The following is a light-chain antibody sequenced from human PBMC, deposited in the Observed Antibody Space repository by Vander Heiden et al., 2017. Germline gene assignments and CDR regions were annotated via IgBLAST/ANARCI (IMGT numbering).Light chain of an antibody. CDR3: ATWDGSLSGVV. Sequence: QSVLTQTPSASGTPGQRVTISCSGSSSNSGSNYVYWYQHFPGTAPKLLIYRNNQRPSGVPDRFSGSKSGTSASLAISGLRSEDEADYCCATWDGSLSGVVFGGGTKLTVL. CDR2: RNN. CDR1: SSNSGSNY. J-gene: IGLJ2*01. V-gene: IGLV1-47*01.